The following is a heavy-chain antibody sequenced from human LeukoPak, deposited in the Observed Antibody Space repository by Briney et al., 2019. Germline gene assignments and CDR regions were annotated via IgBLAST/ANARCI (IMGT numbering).Heavy chain of an antibody. Sequence: ASVKVSCKASGYTLTSFDINWVRQATGQGLEWMGWMNPNSGNTGYAQKFQGRVTMTRNTSISTAYMELSSLRSEDTAVYYCARASSWDTAPFDYWGQGTLVTVSS. V-gene: IGHV1-8*01. D-gene: IGHD6-13*01. CDR1: GYTLTSFD. J-gene: IGHJ4*02. CDR3: ARASSWDTAPFDY. CDR2: MNPNSGNT.